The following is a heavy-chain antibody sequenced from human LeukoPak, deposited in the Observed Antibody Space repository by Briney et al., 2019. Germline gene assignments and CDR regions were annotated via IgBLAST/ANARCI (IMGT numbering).Heavy chain of an antibody. J-gene: IGHJ3*02. V-gene: IGHV4-59*01. Sequence: GSLRLSCAASGFTFSDYYMRWVRQPPGKGLEWIGYIYYSGGTNYNPSLKSRVTISVDTSKNQFSLKLSSVTAADTAVYYCARGTGYSSSWYLAFDIWGQGTMVTVSS. CDR3: ARGTGYSSSWYLAFDI. CDR1: GFTFSDYY. CDR2: IYYSGGT. D-gene: IGHD6-13*01.